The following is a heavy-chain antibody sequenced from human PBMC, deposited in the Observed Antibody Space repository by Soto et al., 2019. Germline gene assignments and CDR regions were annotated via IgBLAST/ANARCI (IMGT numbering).Heavy chain of an antibody. D-gene: IGHD2-21*02. CDR3: ARDGVEDCVVDCYSGNFDY. V-gene: IGHV3-23*01. Sequence: LEWVSAVSGSGGSTYYSDSVNVRFTISRDNSNNTLYLQINSLRAEYTAVYYFARDGVEDCVVDCYSGNFDYWGQGTLVTVSS. CDR2: VSGSGGST. J-gene: IGHJ4*02.